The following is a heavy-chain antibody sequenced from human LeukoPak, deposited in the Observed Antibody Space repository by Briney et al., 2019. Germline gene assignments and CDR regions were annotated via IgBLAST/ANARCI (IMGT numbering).Heavy chain of an antibody. CDR1: GFTFSTFA. J-gene: IGHJ4*02. CDR2: IIGGAGST. D-gene: IGHD2-2*01. V-gene: IGHV3-23*01. CDR3: AHGTMYQLDS. Sequence: SGGSLRLSCVASGFTFSTFAMSWVRQAPGKGLEWVSGIIGGAGSTYYADSVRGRFTISGDNSKNTLYLQMNSLRADDTAVYYCAHGTMYQLDSWGQGTLVTVSS.